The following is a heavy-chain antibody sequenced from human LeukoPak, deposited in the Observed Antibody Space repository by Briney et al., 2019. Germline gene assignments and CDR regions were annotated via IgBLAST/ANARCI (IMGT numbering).Heavy chain of an antibody. Sequence: GGSLRLSCAASGFTFDDYAMHWVRQAPGKGLEWVSGISWNSGSIGYADSVKGRFTISRDNAKNPLYLQMNSLRAEDTALYYCAKEGITGTTSHYYYYYMDVWGKGTTVTVSS. V-gene: IGHV3-9*01. CDR3: AKEGITGTTSHYYYYYMDV. J-gene: IGHJ6*03. CDR2: ISWNSGSI. D-gene: IGHD1-7*01. CDR1: GFTFDDYA.